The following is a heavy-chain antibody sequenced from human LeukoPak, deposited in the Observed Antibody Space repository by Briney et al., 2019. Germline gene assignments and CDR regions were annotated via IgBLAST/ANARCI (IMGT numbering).Heavy chain of an antibody. CDR3: ARDQEDSSGYYLFDY. D-gene: IGHD3-22*01. J-gene: IGHJ4*02. V-gene: IGHV3-30-3*01. CDR2: ISYDGSNK. Sequence: GGSLRLSCAASGFTFSSYAMHWVRQAPGKGLEWVAVISYDGSNKYCADSVKGRFTISRDNSKNTLYLQMNSLRAEDTAVYYCARDQEDSSGYYLFDYWGQGTLVTVSS. CDR1: GFTFSSYA.